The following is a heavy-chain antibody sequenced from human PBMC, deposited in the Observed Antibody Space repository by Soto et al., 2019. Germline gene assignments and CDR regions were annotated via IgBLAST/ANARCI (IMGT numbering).Heavy chain of an antibody. Sequence: QLQLQESGPGLVKPSETLSLTCTVAGGSISSSSYYWGWIRQPPGKGLEWIGSIYYSGSTYYNPSLKRRVTISVDTYKNQFSLKLSSVTAADTAVYYCARLVITIFGPRYFDYWGQGTLVTVSS. CDR1: GGSISSSSYY. CDR2: IYYSGST. J-gene: IGHJ4*02. CDR3: ARLVITIFGPRYFDY. D-gene: IGHD3-3*01. V-gene: IGHV4-39*01.